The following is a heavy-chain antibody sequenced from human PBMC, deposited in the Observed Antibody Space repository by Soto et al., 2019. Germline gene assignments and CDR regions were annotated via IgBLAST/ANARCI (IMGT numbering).Heavy chain of an antibody. V-gene: IGHV4-59*02. D-gene: IGHD3-10*01. J-gene: IGHJ3*01. CDR3: ATGSRSVTSDAFDV. Sequence: QVQLQQSGPGLVKPSETLSLICSVSGGSVTSYYWTWFRQPPGKGLEWIGYSYHSGEANYNPSLNSRVTASVDTFTNHFSLKLSSVTAADTAVYYCATGSRSVTSDAFDVWGQATRVTVSS. CDR1: GGSVTSYY. CDR2: SYHSGEA.